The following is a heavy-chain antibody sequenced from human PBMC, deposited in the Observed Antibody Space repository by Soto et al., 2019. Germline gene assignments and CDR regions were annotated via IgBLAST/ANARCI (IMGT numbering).Heavy chain of an antibody. CDR1: GFTFDDYA. CDR2: ISWNSGNV. D-gene: IGHD3-9*01. Sequence: EVQLVESGGHLVQPGRSLRLSCAASGFTFDDYAMHWVRQAPGKGLEWVSGISWNSGNVGYADSVKGRFTISRDNAKNSLYLHMNSLRAEDTALYYCVKDIVWKSIDFLTGYWAYWGQGILVTVSS. V-gene: IGHV3-9*01. J-gene: IGHJ4*02. CDR3: VKDIVWKSIDFLTGYWAY.